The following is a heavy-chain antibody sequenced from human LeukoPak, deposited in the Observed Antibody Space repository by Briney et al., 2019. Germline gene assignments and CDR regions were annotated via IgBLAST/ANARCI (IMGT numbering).Heavy chain of an antibody. CDR2: INAGNGNT. CDR3: AREDIVVVVAALDY. D-gene: IGHD2-15*01. Sequence: GASVKVSCKASGYTFTSYAMHWVRQAPGQRLEWMGWINAGNGNTKYSQKSQGRVTITRDTSASTAYMELSSLRSEDTAVYYCAREDIVVVVAALDYWGQGTLVTVSS. J-gene: IGHJ4*02. V-gene: IGHV1-3*01. CDR1: GYTFTSYA.